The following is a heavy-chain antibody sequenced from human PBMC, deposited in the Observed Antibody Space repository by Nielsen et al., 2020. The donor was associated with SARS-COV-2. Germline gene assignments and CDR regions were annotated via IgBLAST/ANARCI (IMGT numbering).Heavy chain of an antibody. CDR3: ARGEYQLLLPNYYYYYMDV. D-gene: IGHD2-2*01. CDR1: GGTFSSYA. Sequence: SVKVSCKASGGTFSSYAISWVRQAPGQGLEWMGGIIPIFGTANYAQKFQGRVTITADESTSTAYMELSSLRSEDTAVYYCARGEYQLLLPNYYYYYMDVWGKGTTVTVSS. CDR2: IIPIFGTA. J-gene: IGHJ6*03. V-gene: IGHV1-69*13.